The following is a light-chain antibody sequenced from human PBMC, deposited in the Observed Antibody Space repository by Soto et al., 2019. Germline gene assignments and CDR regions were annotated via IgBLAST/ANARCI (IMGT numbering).Light chain of an antibody. J-gene: IGKJ2*01. CDR3: QQIYSTPYT. V-gene: IGKV1-39*01. CDR1: QRITTY. Sequence: IQMTQSPSSLSASLGDRVTITCRASQRITTYLNWYQQKPGNAPKLLITTSGTLQRGVPSRFSGSGSGTDFTLNITSLQREDFATYFCQQIYSTPYTFGQGTKLEIK. CDR2: TSG.